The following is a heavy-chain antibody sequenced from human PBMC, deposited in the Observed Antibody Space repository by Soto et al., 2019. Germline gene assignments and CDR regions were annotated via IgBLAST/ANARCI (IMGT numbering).Heavy chain of an antibody. CDR1: GFTFSSYG. J-gene: IGHJ6*02. CDR2: ISYDGSNK. D-gene: IGHD3-3*01. CDR3: AKDLESSGGMDV. V-gene: IGHV3-30*18. Sequence: GGSLRLSCAASGFTFSSYGMHWVRQAPAKGLEWVAVISYDGSNKYYADSVKGRFTISRDNSKNTLYLQMNSLRAEDTAVYYCAKDLESSGGMDVWGQGTTVTVSS.